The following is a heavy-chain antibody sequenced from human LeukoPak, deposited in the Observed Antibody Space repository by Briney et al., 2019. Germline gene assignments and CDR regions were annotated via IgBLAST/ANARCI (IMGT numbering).Heavy chain of an antibody. CDR1: GFTFSSYG. D-gene: IGHD3-22*01. V-gene: IGHV3-33*01. Sequence: GGSLRLSCAASGFTFSSYGMHWVRQAPGKGLEWVAVIWYDGSSKYYADSVKGRFTISRDNSKNTLYLQMNSLRAEDTAVYYCARDMYDSSGYYFDCWGQGTLVTVSS. J-gene: IGHJ4*02. CDR3: ARDMYDSSGYYFDC. CDR2: IWYDGSSK.